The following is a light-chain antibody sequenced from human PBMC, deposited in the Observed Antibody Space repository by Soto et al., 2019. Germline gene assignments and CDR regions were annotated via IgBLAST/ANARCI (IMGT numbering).Light chain of an antibody. CDR1: QSVGTRL. J-gene: IGKJ5*01. V-gene: IGKV3-20*01. Sequence: EILLTQSPDTLSLSPGERATLSCRAAQSVGTRLAWYQHKTGQAPRLLISGASSRATGIPDRFTGSGSETSFTLTISRLEPEYFALCYCQHYQSGHPITFAQGTRLEIK. CDR3: QHYQSGHPIT. CDR2: GAS.